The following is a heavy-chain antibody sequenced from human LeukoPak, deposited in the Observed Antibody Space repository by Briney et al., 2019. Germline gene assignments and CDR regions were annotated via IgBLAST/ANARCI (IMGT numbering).Heavy chain of an antibody. Sequence: PGGSLRLSCAASGFTFSSYAMHWVRQAPGKGLEWVAVISYDGSNKYYADSVKGRFTISRDNSKNTLYLQMNGLRAEDTAVYYCARDGADSGYDGFFDYWGQGTLVTVSS. V-gene: IGHV3-30-3*01. CDR3: ARDGADSGYDGFFDY. CDR1: GFTFSSYA. J-gene: IGHJ4*02. CDR2: ISYDGSNK. D-gene: IGHD5-12*01.